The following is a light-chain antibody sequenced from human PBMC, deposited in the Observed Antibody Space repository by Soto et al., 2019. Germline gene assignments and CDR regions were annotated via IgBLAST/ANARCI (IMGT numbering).Light chain of an antibody. J-gene: IGKJ1*01. CDR3: QQYYSYPPWT. V-gene: IGKV1-39*01. CDR1: QSISSY. Sequence: DIHMTQSPSTLSASVGDRVTITCRASQSISSYLNWYQQKPGKAPKLLIYAASTLQSGVPSRFSGSGSGTDFTLTISCLQSEDFATYYCQQYYSYPPWTFGQGTKVDIK. CDR2: AAS.